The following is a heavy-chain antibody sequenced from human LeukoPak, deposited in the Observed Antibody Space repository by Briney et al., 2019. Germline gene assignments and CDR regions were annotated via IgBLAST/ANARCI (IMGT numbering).Heavy chain of an antibody. D-gene: IGHD3-22*01. V-gene: IGHV4-30-4*01. CDR1: GGSISSGDYY. J-gene: IGHJ3*02. Sequence: SETLSLTCTVSGGSISSGDYYWSWIRQPPGKGLEWIGYIYYSGSTYYNPSLKSLVTISVDTSKNQFSLKLSSVTAADTAVYYCARAYDSSGYYSQPNAFDIWGQGTMVTVSS. CDR3: ARAYDSSGYYSQPNAFDI. CDR2: IYYSGST.